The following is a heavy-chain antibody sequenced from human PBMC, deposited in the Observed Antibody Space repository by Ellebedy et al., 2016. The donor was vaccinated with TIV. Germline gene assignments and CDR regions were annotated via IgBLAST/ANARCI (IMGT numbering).Heavy chain of an antibody. V-gene: IGHV3-23*01. CDR2: ISNSGRST. Sequence: GGSLRLSCAASGFTFSSYAMSWVRQAPGKGLEWVSGISNSGRSTYDADSVKGRFTISRDNSKNTLYLQMNSLRAEDTAAYYCAKTIVRWIQGSSDYWGQGTLVTVSS. CDR3: AKTIVRWIQGSSDY. D-gene: IGHD5-18*01. J-gene: IGHJ4*02. CDR1: GFTFSSYA.